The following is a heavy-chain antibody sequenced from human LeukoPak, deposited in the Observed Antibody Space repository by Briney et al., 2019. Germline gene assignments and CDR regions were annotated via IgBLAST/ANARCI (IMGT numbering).Heavy chain of an antibody. V-gene: IGHV1-2*02. CDR2: INPNSGGT. J-gene: IGHJ4*02. CDR3: AVGATIHQCFDY. CDR1: GYTFTDYY. Sequence: ASVKVSXKASGYTFTDYYMHWVRQAPGQGPEWMGWINPNSGGTNYAQKFQGRVTMTRDTSITTAYMELSSLKSDDTAVYYCAVGATIHQCFDYWGQGTLVTASS. D-gene: IGHD1-26*01.